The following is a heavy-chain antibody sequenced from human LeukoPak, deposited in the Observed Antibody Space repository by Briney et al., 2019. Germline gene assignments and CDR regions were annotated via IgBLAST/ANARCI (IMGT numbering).Heavy chain of an antibody. CDR2: INPNGGGT. J-gene: IGHJ4*02. V-gene: IGHV1-2*02. CDR3: VRESTGGLSFDH. CDR1: GYTFTGYY. D-gene: IGHD3-16*01. Sequence: ASVKVSCKASGYTFTGYYMHWVRQAPGQGLEWMGWINPNGGGTNYAQKFLGRVTMTRDMSISTGYMELSSLRSDDTAVYYCVRESTGGLSFDHWGQGTLVTVSS.